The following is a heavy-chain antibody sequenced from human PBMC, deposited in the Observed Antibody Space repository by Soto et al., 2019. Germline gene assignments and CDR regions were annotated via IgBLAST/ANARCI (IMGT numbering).Heavy chain of an antibody. CDR3: AKGVVPAYYYYGMDV. CDR1: GFTFDDYT. Sequence: PGGSLRLSCAASGFTFDDYTMHWVRQAPGKGLEWVSLISWDGGSTYYADSVKGRFTISRDNSKNSLYLQMNSLRTEDTALYYCAKGVVPAYYYYGMDVWGQGTTVTVSS. J-gene: IGHJ6*02. D-gene: IGHD2-2*01. V-gene: IGHV3-43*01. CDR2: ISWDGGST.